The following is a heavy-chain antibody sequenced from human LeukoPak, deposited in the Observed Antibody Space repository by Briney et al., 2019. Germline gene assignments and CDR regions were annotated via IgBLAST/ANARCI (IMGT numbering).Heavy chain of an antibody. CDR3: TSGWWDY. V-gene: IGHV3-15*01. CDR1: GFIFSNAW. D-gene: IGHD6-19*01. Sequence: GGSLRLSCTASGFIFSNAWMSWVRQAPGKGLEWVGRIQGKNEGGTTDYATPVKGRFSISRDDSKNTLYLQMNSLKTEDTAVYYCTSGWWDYWGQGTLVTVSS. CDR2: IQGKNEGGTT. J-gene: IGHJ4*02.